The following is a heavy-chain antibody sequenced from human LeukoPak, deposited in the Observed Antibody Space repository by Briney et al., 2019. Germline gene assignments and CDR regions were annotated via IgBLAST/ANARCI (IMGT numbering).Heavy chain of an antibody. V-gene: IGHV3-66*01. CDR1: GFIVSSNY. D-gene: IGHD1-26*01. CDR2: IYSGGGT. J-gene: IGHJ4*02. Sequence: PGGSLRLSCAASGFIVSSNYMSWVRQAPGKGLEWVSVIYSGGGTYYADSVKGRFTISRDNSKNTLYLQMNSLRAEDTAVYYCARDIGVGATTTFDYWGQGTLVTVSS. CDR3: ARDIGVGATTTFDY.